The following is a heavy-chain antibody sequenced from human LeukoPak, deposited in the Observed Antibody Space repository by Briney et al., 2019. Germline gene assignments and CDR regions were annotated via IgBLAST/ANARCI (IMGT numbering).Heavy chain of an antibody. CDR2: MNPNSGNT. Sequence: ASVKVSCKASGYTFTSYDINWARQATGQGLEWMGWMNPNSGNTGYAQKFQGRVTMTRNTSISTAYMELSSLRSEDTAVYYCARANPLTYYDFWSGLYYFDYWGQGTPVTVSS. D-gene: IGHD3-3*01. V-gene: IGHV1-8*01. J-gene: IGHJ4*02. CDR3: ARANPLTYYDFWSGLYYFDY. CDR1: GYTFTSYD.